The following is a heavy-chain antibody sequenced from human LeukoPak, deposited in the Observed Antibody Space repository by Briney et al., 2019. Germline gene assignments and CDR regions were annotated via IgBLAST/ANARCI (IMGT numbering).Heavy chain of an antibody. D-gene: IGHD2/OR15-2a*01. J-gene: IGHJ4*02. CDR2: IYRNGNT. Sequence: SETLSLTCTVSGGSISSSSYYWGWIRQPPGKGLVWIGSIYRNGNTYYNPSLKSRVTMSVDTSRNQFSLKLSSVTAADTAVYYCARRDSIMKDWGQGTLVTVSS. V-gene: IGHV4-39*07. CDR1: GGSISSSSYY. CDR3: ARRDSIMKD.